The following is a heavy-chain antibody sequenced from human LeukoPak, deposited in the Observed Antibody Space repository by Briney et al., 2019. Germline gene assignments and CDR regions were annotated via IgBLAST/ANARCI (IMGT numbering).Heavy chain of an antibody. V-gene: IGHV3-23*01. CDR3: AKDLGQGTIFGVVIMPAY. CDR1: GFTFSSYA. Sequence: GGSLRLSCAASGFTFSSYAMSWVRQAPGKGLEWVSAISGSGGSTYHADSVKGRFTISRDNSKNTLYLQMNSLRAEDTAVYYCAKDLGQGTIFGVVIMPAYWGQGTLVTVSS. J-gene: IGHJ4*02. CDR2: ISGSGGST. D-gene: IGHD3-3*01.